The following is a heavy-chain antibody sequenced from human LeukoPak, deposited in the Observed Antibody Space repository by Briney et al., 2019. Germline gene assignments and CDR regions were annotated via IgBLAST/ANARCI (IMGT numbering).Heavy chain of an antibody. V-gene: IGHV3-23*01. Sequence: GGSLRLSCAASGFTFSSSAMTWVRQIPGKGLEWVSGISGSGGSTYYADSVKGRFTISRDNSKNTLYLQMNSLRAEDTAVYYCARSPVDYYDSSGYSDYWGQGTLVTVSS. CDR3: ARSPVDYYDSSGYSDY. CDR1: GFTFSSSA. D-gene: IGHD3-22*01. J-gene: IGHJ4*02. CDR2: ISGSGGST.